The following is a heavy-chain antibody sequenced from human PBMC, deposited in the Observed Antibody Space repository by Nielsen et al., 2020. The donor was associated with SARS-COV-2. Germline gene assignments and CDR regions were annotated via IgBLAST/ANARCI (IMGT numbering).Heavy chain of an antibody. CDR3: ARDPGYYLGSGTYYYYNMDV. J-gene: IGHJ6*02. V-gene: IGHV3-30*03. CDR2: ITYDGSNK. Sequence: GGSLKISCAASGFTFRIYGMHWVRQAPGRGLEWVAVITYDGSNKYYAESVKGRFTVSRDNSKNTLFLQMNSLKPEDSAVYYCARDPGYYLGSGTYYYYNMDVWGQGATVTVSS. CDR1: GFTFRIYG. D-gene: IGHD3-10*01.